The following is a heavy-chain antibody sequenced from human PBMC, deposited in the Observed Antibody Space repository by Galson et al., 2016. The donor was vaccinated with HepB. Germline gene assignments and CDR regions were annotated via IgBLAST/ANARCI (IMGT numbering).Heavy chain of an antibody. D-gene: IGHD3-16*02. V-gene: IGHV3-30-3*01. Sequence: SLRLSCAASGFTFSSYAMHWVRQAPGKGLEWVAVISFDGSNNSYADSVKGRFTISRDNSKNTLYLQMNSLRAEDTAVYYWARDDDYVWGTYRYTRTVPQYHSDYWGQSTLVTVSS. CDR3: ARDDDYVWGTYRYTRTVPQYHSDY. CDR1: GFTFSSYA. J-gene: IGHJ4*02. CDR2: ISFDGSNN.